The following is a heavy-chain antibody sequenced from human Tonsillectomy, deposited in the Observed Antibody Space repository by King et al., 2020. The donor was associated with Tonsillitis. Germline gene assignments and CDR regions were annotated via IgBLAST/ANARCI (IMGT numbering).Heavy chain of an antibody. Sequence: QLQESGPGLVKPSETLSLTCTVSGGSISSSSYYWGWIRQPPGKGLEWIVSIYYIGRTYYNPSLKGRVTLSVDPSKNQFSLKLTSVTAADTAVYYCARPLYYYDCSGYYYWGQGTLVTVSS. CDR2: IYYIGRT. J-gene: IGHJ4*02. D-gene: IGHD3-22*01. V-gene: IGHV4-39*01. CDR3: ARPLYYYDCSGYYY. CDR1: GGSISSSSYY.